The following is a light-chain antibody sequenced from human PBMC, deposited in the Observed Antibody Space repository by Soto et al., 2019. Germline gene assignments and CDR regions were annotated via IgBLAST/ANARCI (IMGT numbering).Light chain of an antibody. J-gene: IGLJ2*01. Sequence: SYELTQPPSVSVSPGQTASITCSGDKLGDKYACWYQQKPGQSPVLVIYQDSKRPSGIPERFSGSNSGNTATLTISRTQAMDEADYYCQAWDSSTEVFGGGTKLTVL. CDR3: QAWDSSTEV. CDR1: KLGDKY. CDR2: QDS. V-gene: IGLV3-1*01.